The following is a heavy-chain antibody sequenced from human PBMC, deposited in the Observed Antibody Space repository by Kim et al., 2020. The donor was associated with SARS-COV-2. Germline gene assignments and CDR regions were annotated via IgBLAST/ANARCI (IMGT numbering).Heavy chain of an antibody. J-gene: IGHJ5*02. V-gene: IGHV3-21*01. D-gene: IGHD3-10*01. CDR1: GFTFSSYS. CDR3: AGVPVYYYGSGSDSGP. Sequence: GGSLRLSCAASGFTFSSYSMNWVRQAPGKGLEWVSSISSSSSYIYYADSVKGRFTISRDNAKNSLYLQMNSLRAEDTAVYYCAGVPVYYYGSGSDSGPWGQGTLVTVSS. CDR2: ISSSSSYI.